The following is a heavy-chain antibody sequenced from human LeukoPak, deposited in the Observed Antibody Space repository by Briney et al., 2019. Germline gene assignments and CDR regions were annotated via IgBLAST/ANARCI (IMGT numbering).Heavy chain of an antibody. CDR3: ARDPEGGEMATTVDY. V-gene: IGHV3-7*01. CDR2: IKEDGSET. D-gene: IGHD5-24*01. CDR1: GFTFSSYW. Sequence: GGSLRLSCAASGFTFSSYWMSWVRQAPGKGLECLANIKEDGSETYYADSVKGRFTISRDNAKNSLYLQMNSLRAEDTAVYYCARDPEGGEMATTVDYWGQGTLVTVSS. J-gene: IGHJ4*02.